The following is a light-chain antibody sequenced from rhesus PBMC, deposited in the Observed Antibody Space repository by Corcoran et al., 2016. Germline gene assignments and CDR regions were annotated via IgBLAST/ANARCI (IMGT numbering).Light chain of an antibody. Sequence: DIQMTQSPSSLSASVGDTVTITCRASQGISYYLAWYQQKAGKAPKPLIYYASSLESGVPSRFSGNGSGTDFTLTIISLQPDDFATYFCQQHKTYPPTFGQGTKVAIK. V-gene: IGKV1S16*01. CDR1: QGISYY. J-gene: IGKJ1*01. CDR2: YAS. CDR3: QQHKTYPPT.